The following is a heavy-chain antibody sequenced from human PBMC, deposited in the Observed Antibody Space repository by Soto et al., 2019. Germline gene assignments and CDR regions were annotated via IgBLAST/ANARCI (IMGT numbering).Heavy chain of an antibody. CDR2: GSHDGRNT. D-gene: IGHD6-19*01. CDR1: GFTFSDYA. Sequence: VQLVESGGGVVQPGRSLRLSCAASGFTFSDYAMHWVRQAPGKGLEWVAVGSHDGRNTHYADSVKGRFTISRDSSKNPVSLEMTSLRAEDPAVYYCAKGGRQWLVTSDFNYRCQGALVSVSS. J-gene: IGHJ4*02. V-gene: IGHV3-30*18. CDR3: AKGGRQWLVTSDFNY.